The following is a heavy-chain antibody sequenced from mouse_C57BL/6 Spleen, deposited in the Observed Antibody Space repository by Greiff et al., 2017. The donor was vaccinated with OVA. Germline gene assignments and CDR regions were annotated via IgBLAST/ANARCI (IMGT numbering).Heavy chain of an antibody. Sequence: VQLQQPGAELVKPGASVKLSCKASGYTFTSYWMHWVKQRPGQGLEWIGMIHPNSGSTNYNEKFKSKATLTVDKSSSTAYMQLSSLTSEDSAVYYCARYYSNYVDYYAMDYWGQGTSVTVSS. J-gene: IGHJ4*01. CDR1: GYTFTSYW. D-gene: IGHD2-5*01. V-gene: IGHV1-64*01. CDR2: IHPNSGST. CDR3: ARYYSNYVDYYAMDY.